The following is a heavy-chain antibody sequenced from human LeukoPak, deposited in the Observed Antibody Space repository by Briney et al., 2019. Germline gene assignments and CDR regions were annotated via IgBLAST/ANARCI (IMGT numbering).Heavy chain of an antibody. CDR1: AYTFTSYG. D-gene: IGHD6-13*01. CDR2: ISAYNGNT. Sequence: ASVKVSCKASAYTFTSYGISWVRQAPGQGFEWMGWISAYNGNTNYAQKLQGRVTMTEDTSTDTAYMELSSLRSEDTAVYYCATVGSSSWYGLDYWGQGTLVTVSS. V-gene: IGHV1-18*01. CDR3: ATVGSSSWYGLDY. J-gene: IGHJ4*02.